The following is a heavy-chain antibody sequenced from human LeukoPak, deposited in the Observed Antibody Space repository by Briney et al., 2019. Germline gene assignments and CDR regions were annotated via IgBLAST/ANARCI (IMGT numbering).Heavy chain of an antibody. V-gene: IGHV3-30*04. CDR1: GSTFSSYA. D-gene: IGHD2-15*01. Sequence: PGGSLRLSCAASGSTFSSYAMHWVRQAPGKGLEWVAVISYDGSNKYYADSVKGRFTISRDNSKNTLYLQMNSLRAEDTAVYYCARDYCSGGSCDSNYYYYYGMDVWGQGTTVTVSS. J-gene: IGHJ6*02. CDR2: ISYDGSNK. CDR3: ARDYCSGGSCDSNYYYYYGMDV.